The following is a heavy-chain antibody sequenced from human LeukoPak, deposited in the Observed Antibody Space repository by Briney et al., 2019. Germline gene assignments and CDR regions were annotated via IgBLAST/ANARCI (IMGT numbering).Heavy chain of an antibody. D-gene: IGHD2-2*01. V-gene: IGHV1-2*02. CDR2: INPNSGGT. Sequence: ASVKVSCKASGYTFTSYAMNWVRQAPGQGLEWMGWINPNSGGTNYAQKFQGRVTMTRDTSISTAYMELSRLRSDDTAVCYCARDLGYCSSTSCYYYYYMDVWGKGTTVTVSS. CDR1: GYTFTSYA. J-gene: IGHJ6*03. CDR3: ARDLGYCSSTSCYYYYYMDV.